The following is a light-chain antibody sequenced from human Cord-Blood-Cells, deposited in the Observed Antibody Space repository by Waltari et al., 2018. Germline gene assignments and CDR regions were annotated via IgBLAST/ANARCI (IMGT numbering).Light chain of an antibody. CDR2: DVS. CDR1: SSDVGGYNY. V-gene: IGLV2-14*01. J-gene: IGLJ1*01. Sequence: QSALTQPASVSGSPGQSLTISCTGTSSDVGGYNYVSWYQQHPGKAPKLMIYDVSNRPSGVSNRASGSKSGNTASLTISGLQAEDEAYYYCSSYTSSSTLYVFGTWTKVTVL. CDR3: SSYTSSSTLYV.